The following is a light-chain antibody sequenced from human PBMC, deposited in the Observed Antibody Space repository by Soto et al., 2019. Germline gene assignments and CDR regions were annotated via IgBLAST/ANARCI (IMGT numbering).Light chain of an antibody. CDR2: SAS. Sequence: DIQMTQSPSFLSASAGDRVTIFCRASQGISNFLHWYQQNPGKAPKLLIYSASNLESGVPPRFGASGSGTDFTLTISSLQPEDFATYYCQQSYRNPRTFGLGTKVDIK. J-gene: IGKJ1*01. CDR3: QQSYRNPRT. CDR1: QGISNF. V-gene: IGKV1-39*01.